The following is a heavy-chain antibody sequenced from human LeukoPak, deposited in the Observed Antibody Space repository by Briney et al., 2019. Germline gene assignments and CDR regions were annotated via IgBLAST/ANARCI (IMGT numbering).Heavy chain of an antibody. V-gene: IGHV4-4*09. Sequence: SETLSLTCSVFGGSISSYYWSWIRQPPGKGLEWIGYIYSSGSTNYNPSLKSRVTISGDTSKNQFSLKLTSVTAADTAVYYCAYTAADYYSYYYYYMDVWGKGTTVTVSS. CDR3: AYTAADYYSYYYYYMDV. CDR1: GGSISSYY. J-gene: IGHJ6*03. CDR2: IYSSGST. D-gene: IGHD6-13*01.